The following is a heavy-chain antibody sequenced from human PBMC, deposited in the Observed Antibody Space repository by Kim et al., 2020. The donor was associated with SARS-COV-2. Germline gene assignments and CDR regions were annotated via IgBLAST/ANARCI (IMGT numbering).Heavy chain of an antibody. J-gene: IGHJ4*02. Sequence: SQKCRDRVTMTQNTTASTAYMELSSLRSEDTAVYYCARRGSSWLGTYFDYWGQGTLVTVSS. CDR3: ARRGSSWLGTYFDY. D-gene: IGHD6-13*01. V-gene: IGHV1-3*01.